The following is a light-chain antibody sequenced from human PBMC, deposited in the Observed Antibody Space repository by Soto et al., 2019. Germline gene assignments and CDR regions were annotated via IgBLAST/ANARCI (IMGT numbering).Light chain of an antibody. CDR1: SSNIGSNY. Sequence: QTVVTQPPSASGTLGQRVTISCSGSSSNIGSNYVYWYQQLPGTAPKLLIYRNNQRPSGVPDRFSGSKSGTSASLAISGLRSEDEADYYCAAWDDSLSVVFGGGTKLTVL. V-gene: IGLV1-47*01. J-gene: IGLJ2*01. CDR3: AAWDDSLSVV. CDR2: RNN.